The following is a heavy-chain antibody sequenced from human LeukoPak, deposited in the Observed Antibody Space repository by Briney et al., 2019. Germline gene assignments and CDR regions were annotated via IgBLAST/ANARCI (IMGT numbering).Heavy chain of an antibody. CDR3: ARDGCSGGSCWFDY. Sequence: GGSLRLSCAASGFTFSSYEMSWVRQAPGKGLEWVSYISSSGSTIYYADSVKGRFTISRDNAKNSLYLQMNSLRAEDTAVYYCARDGCSGGSCWFDYWGQGTLVTVSS. CDR1: GFTFSSYE. J-gene: IGHJ4*02. CDR2: ISSSGSTI. V-gene: IGHV3-48*03. D-gene: IGHD2-15*01.